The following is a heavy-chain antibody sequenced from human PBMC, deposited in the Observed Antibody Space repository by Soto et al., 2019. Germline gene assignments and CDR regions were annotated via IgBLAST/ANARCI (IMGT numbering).Heavy chain of an antibody. CDR3: AKASSSYKAPGWFDP. J-gene: IGHJ5*02. CDR2: ISYDGSNK. Sequence: PGGSLRLSCAASGFTFSSYGMHWVRQAPGKGLEWVAVISYDGSNKYYADSVKGRFTISRDNSKNTLYLQMNSLRAEDTAVYYCAKASSSYKAPGWFDPWGQGTLVTVLL. D-gene: IGHD6-6*01. CDR1: GFTFSSYG. V-gene: IGHV3-30*18.